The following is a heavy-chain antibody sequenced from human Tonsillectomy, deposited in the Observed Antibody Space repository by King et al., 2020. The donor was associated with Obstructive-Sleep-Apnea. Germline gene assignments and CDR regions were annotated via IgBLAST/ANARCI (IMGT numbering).Heavy chain of an antibody. V-gene: IGHV7-4-1*02. CDR1: GYSFTDFA. CDR3: ARDSSTSWPDAFDI. CDR2: INTNKGSP. J-gene: IGHJ3*02. D-gene: IGHD2-2*01. Sequence: QLVQSESELQKPGASVKISCRTSGYSFTDFAINWVRQAPGQGLEWIGWINTNKGSPTYAQGFTGRFSFSLDTSVSTAYLEINNLQADDTAIYYCARDSSTSWPDAFDIWGQGTMVTVSS.